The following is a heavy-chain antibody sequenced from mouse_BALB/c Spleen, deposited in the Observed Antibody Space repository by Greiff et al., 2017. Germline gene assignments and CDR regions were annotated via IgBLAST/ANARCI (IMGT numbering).Heavy chain of an antibody. D-gene: IGHD2-14*01. CDR3: AREGYTWFAY. Sequence: DVMLVESGGGLVQPGGSLKLSCAASGFTFSSYGMSWVRQTPDKRLELVATINSNGGSTYYPDSVKGRFTISRDNAKNTLYLQMSSLKSEDTAMYYCAREGYTWFAYWGQGTLVTVSA. V-gene: IGHV5-6-3*01. CDR2: INSNGGST. J-gene: IGHJ3*01. CDR1: GFTFSSYG.